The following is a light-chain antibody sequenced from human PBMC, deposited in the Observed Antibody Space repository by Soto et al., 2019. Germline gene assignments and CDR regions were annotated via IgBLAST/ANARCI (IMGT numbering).Light chain of an antibody. J-gene: IGKJ5*01. CDR2: GAF. Sequence: EIVVTQSPATLSVSPWEGATLSCRTSQNVGYNLAWYQQKPGQAPRLLIYGAFNRATGIPARFSGSGSGADFTLTISSLEPEDFAVYYCQQRNIWPPVTFGQGTRLEIK. CDR3: QQRNIWPPVT. V-gene: IGKV3-11*01. CDR1: QNVGYN.